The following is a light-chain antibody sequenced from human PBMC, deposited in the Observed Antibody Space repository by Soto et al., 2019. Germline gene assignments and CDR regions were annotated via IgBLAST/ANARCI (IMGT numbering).Light chain of an antibody. CDR2: DAS. V-gene: IGKV3-11*01. CDR3: QQRGNRPYT. CDR1: QSVSSY. J-gene: IGKJ2*01. Sequence: EIVLTQSPATLSLSPGERATLSCRASQSVSSYLAWYQQKPGQAPRLLIYDASNRATGIPARFSGSGSGTDFTLTISRLEPEDFAVYYCQQRGNRPYTFGQGTKLEIK.